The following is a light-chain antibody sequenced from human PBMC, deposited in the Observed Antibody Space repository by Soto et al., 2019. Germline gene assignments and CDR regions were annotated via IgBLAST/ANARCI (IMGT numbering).Light chain of an antibody. CDR1: SSDVGAYNY. V-gene: IGLV2-8*01. CDR2: EVS. Sequence: QSALTKPPSASGSPGQSVTISCTGTSSDVGAYNYVSWYQQLPGKAPKLIIYEVSKRPSGVPDRFSGSKSGNTASLTVSGLQVADEVDYYSTPYAGTYSFFYFLGTGPKPTVL. J-gene: IGLJ1*01. CDR3: TPYAGTYSFFYF.